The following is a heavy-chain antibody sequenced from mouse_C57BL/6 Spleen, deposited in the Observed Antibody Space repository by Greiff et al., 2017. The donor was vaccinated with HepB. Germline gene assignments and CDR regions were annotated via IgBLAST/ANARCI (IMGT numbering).Heavy chain of an antibody. D-gene: IGHD3-2*02. CDR1: GYTFTSYW. V-gene: IGHV1-55*01. CDR2: IYPGSGST. J-gene: IGHJ2*01. CDR3: ARSDSSGYDQDY. Sequence: QVQLQQSGAELVKPGASVKMSCKASGYTFTSYWITWVKQRPGQGLEWIGDIYPGSGSTNYNEKFKSKATLTVDTSSSTAYMQLSSLTSEDSAVYYCARSDSSGYDQDYWGQGTTLTVSS.